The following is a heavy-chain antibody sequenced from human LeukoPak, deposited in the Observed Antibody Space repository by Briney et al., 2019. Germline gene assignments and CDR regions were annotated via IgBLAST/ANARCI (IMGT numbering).Heavy chain of an antibody. CDR1: GGSISGSHCY. V-gene: IGHV4-39*01. CDR3: ARGYDY. J-gene: IGHJ4*02. D-gene: IGHD3-22*01. Sequence: SETLSLTCSVSGGSISGSHCYWAWIRQPPGKGLEWIAIINYSGNRYYNPSLRSRATISVDTSTNQFSLNLNSVTAEETAVYYCARGYDYWGQGTLVTVSS. CDR2: INYSGNR.